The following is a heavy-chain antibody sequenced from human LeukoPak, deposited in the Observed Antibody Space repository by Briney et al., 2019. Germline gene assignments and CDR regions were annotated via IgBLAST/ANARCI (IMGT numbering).Heavy chain of an antibody. CDR2: IYTSGGT. J-gene: IGHJ4*02. CDR3: ARLTRLSTSPDRYYLDY. CDR1: GDSISSYY. Sequence: SETLSLTCTVSGDSISSYYWSWIRQPSGKGLEWIGYIYTSGGTNYIPSLKGRVTISIDTSKNQFSLKLSSVTAADSAVYYCARLTRLSTSPDRYYLDYWGQGTLVTVSS. V-gene: IGHV4-4*09. D-gene: IGHD6-6*01.